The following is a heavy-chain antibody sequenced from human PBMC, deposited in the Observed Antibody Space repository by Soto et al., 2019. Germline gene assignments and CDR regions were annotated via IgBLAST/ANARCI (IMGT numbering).Heavy chain of an antibody. D-gene: IGHD2-2*01. CDR3: TRSAYMDV. CDR2: ISSGSSTI. Sequence: LRLSCAASGFTFSTYAMNWVRQAPGKGLEWVSYISSGSSTIYYADSVKGRFTISRDNAKNSLYLQMDSLRAEDTAVYYATRSAYMDVWGTGTTVTVSS. CDR1: GFTFSTYA. V-gene: IGHV3-48*01. J-gene: IGHJ6*03.